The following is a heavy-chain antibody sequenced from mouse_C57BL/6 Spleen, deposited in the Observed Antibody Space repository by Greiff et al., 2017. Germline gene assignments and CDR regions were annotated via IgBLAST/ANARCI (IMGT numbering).Heavy chain of an antibody. CDR1: GYTFTSYW. D-gene: IGHD2-1*01. V-gene: IGHV1-52*01. Sequence: VQLQQPGAELVRPGSSVKLSCKASGYTFTSYWMHWVKQRPIQGLEWIGNIDPSDSETHYNQKFKDKATLTVDKSSSTAYMQLSSLTSEDSAVYYCARRGNYGNPYAMDYWGQGTSVTVSS. CDR2: IDPSDSET. CDR3: ARRGNYGNPYAMDY. J-gene: IGHJ4*01.